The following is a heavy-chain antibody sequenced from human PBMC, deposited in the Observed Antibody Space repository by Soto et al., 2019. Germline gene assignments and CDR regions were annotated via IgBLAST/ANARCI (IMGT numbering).Heavy chain of an antibody. D-gene: IGHD1-26*01. V-gene: IGHV3-7*05. CDR3: ARDNRVGAKSYIELDY. J-gene: IGHJ4*02. CDR2: IKQDGSEK. CDR1: GFTFSSYW. Sequence: GGSLRLSCAASGFTFSSYWMSWVRQAPGKGLEWVANIKQDGSEKYYVDSVKGRFTISRDNAKNSLYLQMNSLRAEDTAVYYCARDNRVGAKSYIELDYWGQGTLVTVSS.